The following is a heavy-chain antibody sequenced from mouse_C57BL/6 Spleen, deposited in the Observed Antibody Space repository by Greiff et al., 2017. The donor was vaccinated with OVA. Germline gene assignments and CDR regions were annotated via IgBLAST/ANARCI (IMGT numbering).Heavy chain of an antibody. CDR2: IDPSDSET. J-gene: IGHJ1*03. CDR1: GYTFTSYW. CDR3: ARAPSRWYFDV. Sequence: VQLQQPGAELVRPGSSVKLSCKASGYTFTSYWMHWVKQRPIQGLEWIGNIDPSDSETHYNQKFKDKATLTVDKSSSTAYMQLSSLTSEDSAVYYCARAPSRWYFDVWGTGTTVTVSS. V-gene: IGHV1-52*01.